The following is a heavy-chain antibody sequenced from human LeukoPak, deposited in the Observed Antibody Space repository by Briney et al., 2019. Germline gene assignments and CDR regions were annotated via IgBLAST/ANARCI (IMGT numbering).Heavy chain of an antibody. CDR2: ISSSGSTI. CDR1: GFTFSSYE. D-gene: IGHD3-10*02. CDR3: AELGITMIGGV. Sequence: GGSLRPSCAASGFTFSSYEMNWVRQAPGKGLAWVSYISSSGSTIYYADSVKGRYTTSRDNAKTSLYLQMNNLRAEDTAVYYCAELGITMIGGVWGKGTTVTISS. V-gene: IGHV3-48*03. J-gene: IGHJ6*04.